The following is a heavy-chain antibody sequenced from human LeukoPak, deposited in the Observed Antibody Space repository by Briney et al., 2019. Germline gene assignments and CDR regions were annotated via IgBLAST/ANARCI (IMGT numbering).Heavy chain of an antibody. Sequence: SETLSLTCAVYGGSFNGYYWSWIRQPPGKGLEWIGEINHSGSTNYNPSLKSRVTISVDTSKNQFSLKLSSVTAADTAVYYCARVDGYCSGGSCAYGMDVWGQGTTVTVSS. CDR3: ARVDGYCSGGSCAYGMDV. V-gene: IGHV4-34*01. J-gene: IGHJ6*02. D-gene: IGHD2-15*01. CDR1: GGSFNGYY. CDR2: INHSGST.